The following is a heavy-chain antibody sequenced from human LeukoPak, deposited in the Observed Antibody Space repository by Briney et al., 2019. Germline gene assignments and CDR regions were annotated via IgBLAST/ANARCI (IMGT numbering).Heavy chain of an antibody. CDR2: VNPATRGT. CDR1: GYTFTDYY. CDR3: GRVRDGYIDY. V-gene: IGHV1-2*02. J-gene: IGHJ4*02. Sequence: PRASVKVSCKTSGYTFTDYYVHWVRQAPGQGLEWVGWVNPATRGTVYAQSFQGRVTMTRDTSISTAYMALIALTADDTAVYYCGRVRDGYIDYWGQGTLVTVSS. D-gene: IGHD5-24*01.